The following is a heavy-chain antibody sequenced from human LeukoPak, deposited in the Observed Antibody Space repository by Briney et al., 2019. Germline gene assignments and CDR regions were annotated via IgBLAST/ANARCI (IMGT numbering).Heavy chain of an antibody. J-gene: IGHJ4*02. CDR3: ARLKDDVTKLDY. CDR1: GFTFSTYW. D-gene: IGHD2-8*01. Sequence: GGSLTLSCAASGFTFSTYWMSWVRQAPGKGLEWVANINQDGSQNHYVDSVQGRFTISRDNTKNSLFLQMNSLRAEDTAVYYCARLKDDVTKLDYWGQGTLVTVSS. CDR2: INQDGSQN. V-gene: IGHV3-7*01.